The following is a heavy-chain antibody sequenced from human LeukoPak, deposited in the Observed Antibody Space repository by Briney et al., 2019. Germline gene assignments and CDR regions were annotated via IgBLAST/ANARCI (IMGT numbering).Heavy chain of an antibody. CDR1: GGSFSGYY. D-gene: IGHD3-10*01. CDR2: INHSGST. J-gene: IGHJ4*02. CDR3: ARAYYYGSGKGDYFDY. Sequence: KPSETLSLTCAVYGGSFSGYYWSWIRQPPGKGLEWIGEINHSGSTNYKPSLKSRVTISVDTSKNQFSLKLSSVTAADTAVYYCARAYYYGSGKGDYFDYWGQGTLVTVSS. V-gene: IGHV4-34*01.